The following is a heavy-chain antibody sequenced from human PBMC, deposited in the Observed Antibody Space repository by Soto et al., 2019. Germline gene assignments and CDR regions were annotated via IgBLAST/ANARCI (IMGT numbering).Heavy chain of an antibody. CDR1: GGTFSSYA. V-gene: IGHV1-69*01. CDR3: ARWFWSPTLRPNWFDP. CDR2: VIPIFGTA. J-gene: IGHJ5*02. Sequence: QVQLVQSGAEVKKPGSSVKVSCKASGGTFSSYAISWVRQAPGQGLEWMGGVIPIFGTANYAQKFQGRVTITADESTRTAYMELSSLRSEDTAVYYCARWFWSPTLRPNWFDPWGQGTLVTVSS. D-gene: IGHD3-3*01.